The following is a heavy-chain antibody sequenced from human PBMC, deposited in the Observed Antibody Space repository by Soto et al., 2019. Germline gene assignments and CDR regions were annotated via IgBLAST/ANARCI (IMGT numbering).Heavy chain of an antibody. CDR2: ISGSGGNI. J-gene: IGHJ4*02. CDR3: VQVCGYCTGGSCFSYFDY. Sequence: GGSLRLSCSGSGFTFSHHSLYWVRQPPGKGLQCVSSISGSGGNIYYAESVKGRFTISRDNSKTTLYLQMTSLSSEDSAVYYCVQVCGYCTGGSCFSYFDYWGQGTLVTVSS. CDR1: GFTFSHHS. V-gene: IGHV3-64D*06. D-gene: IGHD2-15*01.